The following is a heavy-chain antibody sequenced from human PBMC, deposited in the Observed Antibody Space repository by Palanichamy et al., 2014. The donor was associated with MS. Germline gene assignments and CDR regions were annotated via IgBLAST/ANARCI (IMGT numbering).Heavy chain of an antibody. D-gene: IGHD5-18*01. J-gene: IGHJ4*02. V-gene: IGHV3-33*01. CDR1: GFSFSTYG. CDR3: ARGYSNNAGALDY. Sequence: QVQLVEVWGEGVVQPGRSLRLSCAASGFSFSTYGMHWVRQAPGKGLEWVAVIWYDGSKKYYVDAVKGRFTISRDNSKNTLYLQMDSLRAEDTAVYYCARGYSNNAGALDYWGQGTLVTVSS. CDR2: IWYDGSKK.